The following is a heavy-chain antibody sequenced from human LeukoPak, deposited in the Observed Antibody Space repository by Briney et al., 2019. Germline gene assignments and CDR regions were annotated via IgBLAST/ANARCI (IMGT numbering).Heavy chain of an antibody. CDR1: GFTFSNYA. Sequence: PGGSLRLSCAASGFTFSNYAMSWVRQAPGKGLEWVSTISGAGGSTYYPDSVKGRFTISRDNSKNTVYLQMNSLRAEDTAIYYCAKDGVGCSSGSCYAGDYFDHWGQGTLVTVSS. J-gene: IGHJ4*02. CDR3: AKDGVGCSSGSCYAGDYFDH. V-gene: IGHV3-23*01. D-gene: IGHD2-2*01. CDR2: ISGAGGST.